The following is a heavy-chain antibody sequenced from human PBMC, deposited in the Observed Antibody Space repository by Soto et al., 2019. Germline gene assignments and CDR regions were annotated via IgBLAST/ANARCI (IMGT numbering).Heavy chain of an antibody. Sequence: EVQLVESGGGLVQPGGSLKLSCAASGFTFSGSAMHWVRQASGKGLEWVGRIRSKANSYATAYAASVKGRFTISRDDSKNTLYLQMDSLTAEDTAVYYCAHGGYDPRAAFDYWGQGILVTVSS. D-gene: IGHD5-12*01. J-gene: IGHJ4*02. CDR3: AHGGYDPRAAFDY. CDR1: GFTFSGSA. CDR2: IRSKANSYAT. V-gene: IGHV3-73*02.